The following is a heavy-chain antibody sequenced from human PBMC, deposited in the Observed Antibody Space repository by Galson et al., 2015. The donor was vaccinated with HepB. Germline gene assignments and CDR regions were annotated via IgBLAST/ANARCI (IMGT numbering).Heavy chain of an antibody. V-gene: IGHV7-4-1*02. CDR3: ARGGGIDN. D-gene: IGHD3-16*01. CDR2: INTNTGNP. J-gene: IGHJ4*02. CDR1: GSTFTTYN. Sequence: SVTVSCKASGSTFTTYNINWVRQAPGQGLEWMGWINTNTGNPTYAQGFTGRFVFSLDTSVSTAYLQISSLKAEDTAVYYCARGGGIDNWGQGTLVTVSS.